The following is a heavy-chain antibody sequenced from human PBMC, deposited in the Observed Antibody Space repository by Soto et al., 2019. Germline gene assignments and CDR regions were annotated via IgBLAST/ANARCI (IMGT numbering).Heavy chain of an antibody. CDR1: GGTFSSYT. D-gene: IGHD2-21*01. V-gene: IGHV1-69*02. CDR3: ASPNPPRASGFPFDY. Sequence: QVQLVQSGAEVKKPGSSVKVSCKASGGTFSSYTISWVRQAPGQGLEWMGRIIPILGIANYAQKFQGRVTITADKSTSTAYLELSSLRSEDTAVYYCASPNPPRASGFPFDYWGQGTLVTVSS. J-gene: IGHJ4*02. CDR2: IIPILGIA.